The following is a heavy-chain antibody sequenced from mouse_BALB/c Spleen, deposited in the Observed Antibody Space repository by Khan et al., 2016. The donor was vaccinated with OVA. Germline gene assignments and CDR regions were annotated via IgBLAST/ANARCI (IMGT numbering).Heavy chain of an antibody. CDR3: ARSTYGYAFAY. D-gene: IGHD2-14*01. J-gene: IGHJ3*01. Sequence: EVQLQESGPSLVQPSQTLSLTCSVTGDSITSGFWSWIRKFPGNKLEYMGYMIYSGYTYYNPSLKGRLSITRHTSKNQNYLQLNSVTTDDTATYYWARSTYGYAFAYWGQGTLVTVSA. CDR1: GDSITSGF. CDR2: MIYSGYT. V-gene: IGHV3-8*02.